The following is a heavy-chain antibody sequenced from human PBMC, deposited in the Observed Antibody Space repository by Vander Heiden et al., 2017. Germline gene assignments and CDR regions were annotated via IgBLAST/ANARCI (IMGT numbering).Heavy chain of an antibody. Sequence: EVQLVESGGGLLQPGGSLRLSCAASGFTFSSYSMNWVRQAPGKGLEWVSYISSSGSTRYYADSVKGRFTISRDNAKNSLYLQMSSLRDKDTAVYYCARTAVTRRSFENEDWGQGTLVTVSS. J-gene: IGHJ4*02. CDR3: ARTAVTRRSFENED. D-gene: IGHD6-19*01. CDR1: GFTFSSYS. CDR2: ISSSGSTR. V-gene: IGHV3-48*02.